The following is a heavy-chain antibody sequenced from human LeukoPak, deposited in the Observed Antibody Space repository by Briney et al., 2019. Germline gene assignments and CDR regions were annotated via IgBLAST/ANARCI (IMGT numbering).Heavy chain of an antibody. CDR1: GFTFSSYA. D-gene: IGHD2-15*01. CDR3: AKETVVVVAATPDSFDI. J-gene: IGHJ3*02. CDR2: TSGSGGST. Sequence: PGGSLRLSCAASGFTFSSYAMSWVRQGPGKELERVSATSGSGGSTHYTDSVKDRFTISRDNSKNTLYLQMNSLRAEDTAVYYCAKETVVVVAATPDSFDIWGQGTMVTVSS. V-gene: IGHV3-23*01.